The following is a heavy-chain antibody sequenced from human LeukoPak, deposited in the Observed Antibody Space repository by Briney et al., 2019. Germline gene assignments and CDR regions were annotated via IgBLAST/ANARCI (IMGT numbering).Heavy chain of an antibody. Sequence: GGSLRLSCAASGFTVSSNYMSWVRQAPGKGLEWVSVIYSGGSTYYVDSVKGRFTISRDNSKNTLYLQMNSLRAEDTAVYYCARGPEIWFGENWGQGTLVTVSS. CDR3: ARGPEIWFGEN. J-gene: IGHJ4*02. CDR2: IYSGGST. V-gene: IGHV3-66*01. D-gene: IGHD3-10*01. CDR1: GFTVSSNY.